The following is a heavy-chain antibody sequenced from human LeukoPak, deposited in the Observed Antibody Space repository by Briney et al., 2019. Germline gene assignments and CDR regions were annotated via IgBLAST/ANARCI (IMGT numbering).Heavy chain of an antibody. CDR2: ISGSGGGT. CDR1: GITLSNYG. Sequence: AGGPLRLSCAVSGITLSNYGMSWVRQAPGKGLEWVAGISGSGGGTNYADSVKGRFTISRGNPKNTLYLQMNSLRAEDTAVYFCAKRGVVIRVILVGFHKEAYYFDSWGQGALVTVSS. D-gene: IGHD3-22*01. J-gene: IGHJ4*02. CDR3: AKRGVVIRVILVGFHKEAYYFDS. V-gene: IGHV3-23*01.